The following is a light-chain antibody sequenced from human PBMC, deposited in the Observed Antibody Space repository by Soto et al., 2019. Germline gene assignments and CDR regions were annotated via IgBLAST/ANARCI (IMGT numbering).Light chain of an antibody. CDR1: QSVRSSY. CDR2: GAS. V-gene: IGKV3-20*01. CDR3: QQYGSSPRT. J-gene: IGKJ3*01. Sequence: EIVLTQSPGTLSLSPGERATLSCRASQSVRSSYLAWYQQKPGQAPRLLIYGASSRATGIPDRFSGSGSGTDVTLTISRLEPEDFAVYSCQQYGSSPRTFGPGTKVDIK.